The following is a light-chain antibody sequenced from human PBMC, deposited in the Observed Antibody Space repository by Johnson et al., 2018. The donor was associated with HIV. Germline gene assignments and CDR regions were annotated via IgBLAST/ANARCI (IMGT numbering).Light chain of an antibody. CDR3: ATWDSSLSGGV. Sequence: QSVLTQPPSVSAAPGQTVTISCSGSSSNVGSSFVSWYRQVPGTAPKLLIYDNNKRPSGIPDRFSASTSGTSATLGITGLQTWDEADYYCATWDSSLSGGVFGTGTKVTVL. CDR1: SSNVGSSF. J-gene: IGLJ1*01. V-gene: IGLV1-51*01. CDR2: DNN.